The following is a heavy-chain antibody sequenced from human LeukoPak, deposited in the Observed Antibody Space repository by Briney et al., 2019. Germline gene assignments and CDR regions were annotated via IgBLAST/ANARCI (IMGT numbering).Heavy chain of an antibody. V-gene: IGHV3-7*01. J-gene: IGHJ5*02. CDR1: GFTFSSYW. D-gene: IGHD5-12*01. CDR3: ARDLGGYVPLNWFDP. CDR2: IKQDGSEK. Sequence: PGGSLRISCAASGFTFSSYWMSWVRQAPGKGLEWVANIKQDGSEKYYVDSVKGRFTISRDNAKNSLYLQMNSLRAEDTAVYYCARDLGGYVPLNWFDPWGQGTLVTVSS.